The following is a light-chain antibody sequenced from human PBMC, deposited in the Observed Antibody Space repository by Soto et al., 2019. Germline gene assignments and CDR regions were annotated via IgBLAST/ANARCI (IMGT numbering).Light chain of an antibody. V-gene: IGKV3-20*01. CDR3: QQHDDSPFT. Sequence: EIVLTQSPGALSLSPGERATLSCRASQTIRSNFLAWYQHKPGQAPRLLIYGASTTATGIPDRFSGSGSGTEFTLTISRLEPEDFAVYFCQQHDDSPFTFGPGTKVDI. J-gene: IGKJ3*01. CDR1: QTIRSNF. CDR2: GAS.